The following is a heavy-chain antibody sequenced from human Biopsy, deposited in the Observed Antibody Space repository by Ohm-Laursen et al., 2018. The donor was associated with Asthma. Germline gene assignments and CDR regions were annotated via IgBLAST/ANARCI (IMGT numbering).Heavy chain of an antibody. Sequence: SLRLSCAASGFAVSRDHMFWVRQAPGKGLEWVSVIYSGGTSHTADSVRGRFTISRDYSKNTLYLQMHSLRAEDTAVYYCATDLWNPQKDYDYWGQGTLVTVSS. D-gene: IGHD1-1*01. J-gene: IGHJ4*02. CDR3: ATDLWNPQKDYDY. V-gene: IGHV3-53*01. CDR2: IYSGGTS. CDR1: GFAVSRDH.